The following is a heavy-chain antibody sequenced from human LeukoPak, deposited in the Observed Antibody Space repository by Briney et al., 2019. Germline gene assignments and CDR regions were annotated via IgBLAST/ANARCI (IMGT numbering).Heavy chain of an antibody. D-gene: IGHD2-15*01. CDR1: GGSISSYY. Sequence: SETLSLTCTVSGGSISSYYWSWIRQPPGKGLEWIGYIYHSGSTYYNPSLKSRVTISVDRSKNQFSLKLSSVTAADTAVYYCARAGDIWYYFDYWGQGTLVTVSS. CDR3: ARAGDIWYYFDY. V-gene: IGHV4-59*12. J-gene: IGHJ4*02. CDR2: IYHSGST.